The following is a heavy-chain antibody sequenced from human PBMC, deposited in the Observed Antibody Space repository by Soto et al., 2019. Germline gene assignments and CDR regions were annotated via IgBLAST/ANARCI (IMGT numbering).Heavy chain of an antibody. CDR2: IYWDDDK. V-gene: IGHV2-5*02. D-gene: IGHD3-10*01. Sequence: ESGPTLVNPTQTRTLTCTFSWFSLSTSGVGVGWIRQPPGKALEWLALIYWDDDKRYSTSLKSRLTITKDTSKNQVVLTMTNLDPVATATYYCAHIFGDARVYGSGRGYGMDVWGQGTTVTVSS. CDR3: AHIFGDARVYGSGRGYGMDV. CDR1: WFSLSTSGVG. J-gene: IGHJ6*02.